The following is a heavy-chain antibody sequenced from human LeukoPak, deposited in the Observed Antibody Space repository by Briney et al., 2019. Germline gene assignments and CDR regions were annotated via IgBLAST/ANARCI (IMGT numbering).Heavy chain of an antibody. CDR1: GYSISSGYY. D-gene: IGHD5-12*01. CDR3: ARESTSYSGYID. Sequence: SETLSLTCTVSGYSISSGYYWGWIRQPPGKGLEWIGEINHSGSTNYNPSLKSRVTISVDTSKNQFSLKLSSVTAADTAVYYCARESTSYSGYIDWGQGTLVTVSS. J-gene: IGHJ4*02. V-gene: IGHV4-38-2*02. CDR2: INHSGST.